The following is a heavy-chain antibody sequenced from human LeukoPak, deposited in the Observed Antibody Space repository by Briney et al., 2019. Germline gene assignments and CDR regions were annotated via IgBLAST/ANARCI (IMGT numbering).Heavy chain of an antibody. J-gene: IGHJ4*02. CDR1: GFTFSSYA. CDR3: AKRITMVRGSYDY. V-gene: IGHV3-23*01. Sequence: GGSLRLSCAASGFTFSSYAMSWVRQAPGKGLEWVSAISGSGGSTYYADSVKGRFTISRDNSKNTLYLQMNSLRSEDTAVYYCAKRITMVRGSYDYWGQGTLVTVSP. D-gene: IGHD3-10*01. CDR2: ISGSGGST.